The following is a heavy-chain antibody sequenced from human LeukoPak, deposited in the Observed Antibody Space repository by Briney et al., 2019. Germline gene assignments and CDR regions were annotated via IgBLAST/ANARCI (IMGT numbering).Heavy chain of an antibody. CDR3: ARSPRYAYSSGWYLFDY. CDR1: GFTFSSYG. V-gene: IGHV3-23*01. CDR2: ISGSGGST. J-gene: IGHJ4*02. Sequence: GGSLRLSCAASGFTFSSYGMSWVRQAPGKGLEWVSAISGSGGSTYYADSGKGRFTISRDNSKNTLYLQMNSLRAEDTAVYYCARSPRYAYSSGWYLFDYWGQGTLVTVSS. D-gene: IGHD6-19*01.